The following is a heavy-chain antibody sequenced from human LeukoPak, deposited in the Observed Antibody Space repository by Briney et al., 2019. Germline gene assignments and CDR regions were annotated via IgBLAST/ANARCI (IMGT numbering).Heavy chain of an antibody. V-gene: IGHV3-30-3*01. CDR2: ISYDGSNK. J-gene: IGHJ4*02. CDR1: GFTFSSYA. Sequence: GGSLRLSCAASGFTFSSYAMHWVRQAPGKGLEWVAVISYDGSNKYYADSVKGRFTFSRDNSRNTLYLQMNSLRPDDTTVYYCTREANWGRDFDYWGQGTLVTVSS. CDR3: TREANWGRDFDY. D-gene: IGHD7-27*01.